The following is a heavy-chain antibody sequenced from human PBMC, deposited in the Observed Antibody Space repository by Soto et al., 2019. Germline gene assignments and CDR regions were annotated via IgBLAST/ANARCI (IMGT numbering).Heavy chain of an antibody. Sequence: GGSLRLSCAASGFTFSRYGMHWVRQGPAKGLEWVSFISYDGGNTDYVGSVKGRFTISRDNSKNTLYLQMRSLRAEDTAVYFCAREVRANLNDFGDYEWFDPWGQGTLVTV. CDR1: GFTFSRYG. V-gene: IGHV3-30*03. CDR2: ISYDGGNT. J-gene: IGHJ5*02. D-gene: IGHD4-17*01. CDR3: AREVRANLNDFGDYEWFDP.